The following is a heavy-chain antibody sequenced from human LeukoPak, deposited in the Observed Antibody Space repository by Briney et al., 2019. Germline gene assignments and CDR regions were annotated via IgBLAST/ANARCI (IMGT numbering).Heavy chain of an antibody. CDR1: GFTFSNYA. D-gene: IGHD1-26*01. Sequence: GGSLRLSCAASGFTFSNYAMHWVRQAPGKGLEWVAFIRYDGINKYYGDSVKGRFTISRDNSKNTLYLQMNSLRAEDTAVYYCANGIVGATGGFDYWGQGTLVTVSS. CDR3: ANGIVGATGGFDY. CDR2: IRYDGINK. V-gene: IGHV3-30*02. J-gene: IGHJ4*02.